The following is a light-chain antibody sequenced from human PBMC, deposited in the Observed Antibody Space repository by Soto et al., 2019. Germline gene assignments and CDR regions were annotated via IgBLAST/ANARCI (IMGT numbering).Light chain of an antibody. Sequence: QSALTQPPSASGAPGQSVTISCTGTRSDVGGYNCVSWYQPHPGKAPKLMIYEVSKRPSGVPDRFSGSKSGNTASLTVAGLQAEDEADYYCSSYAGSNIPVVFGGGTKVTVL. V-gene: IGLV2-8*01. J-gene: IGLJ2*01. CDR1: RSDVGGYNC. CDR2: EVS. CDR3: SSYAGSNIPVV.